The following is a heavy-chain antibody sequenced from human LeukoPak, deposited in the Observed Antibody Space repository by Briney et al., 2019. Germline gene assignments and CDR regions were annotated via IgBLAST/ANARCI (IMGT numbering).Heavy chain of an antibody. CDR1: GGYIITSGHY. V-gene: IGHV4-39*07. CDR2: VYYTGVT. J-gene: IGHJ5*02. CDR3: ARERSSSGGHNWFDP. D-gene: IGHD4-23*01. Sequence: SGTLSLTCTVSGGYIITSGHYWGWIRQPPGKGLEWIGSVYYTGVTSTNPFFRSRMSISVDTSKNQFSLNLTSVTAADAAVYYCARERSSSGGHNWFDPWGQGTLVTVSS.